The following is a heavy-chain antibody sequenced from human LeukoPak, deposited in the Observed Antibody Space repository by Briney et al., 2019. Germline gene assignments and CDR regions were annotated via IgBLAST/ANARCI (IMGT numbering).Heavy chain of an antibody. CDR2: IYSGGST. CDR1: GFTFSSYE. Sequence: GGSLRLSCAASGFTFSSYEMNWVRQAPGKGLEWVSVIYSGGSTYYADSVKGRFTISRDNSKNTLYLQMNSLRAEDTAVYYCARDRYYDSSGYYPGFDYWGQGTLVTVSS. CDR3: ARDRYYDSSGYYPGFDY. J-gene: IGHJ4*02. D-gene: IGHD3-22*01. V-gene: IGHV3-66*01.